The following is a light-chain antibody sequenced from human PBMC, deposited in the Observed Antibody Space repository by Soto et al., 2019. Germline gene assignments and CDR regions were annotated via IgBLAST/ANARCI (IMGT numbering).Light chain of an antibody. Sequence: QSALTQPASVSGSPGQSITSSCTGTSSDVGGYNYVSWYQQHPGKAPKLMIYEVSNRPSGVSNRFSGSKSGNTASLTISGLQAEDEADYYCSSYTISSTRVFGGGTQLTVL. CDR2: EVS. CDR1: SSDVGGYNY. J-gene: IGLJ3*02. CDR3: SSYTISSTRV. V-gene: IGLV2-14*01.